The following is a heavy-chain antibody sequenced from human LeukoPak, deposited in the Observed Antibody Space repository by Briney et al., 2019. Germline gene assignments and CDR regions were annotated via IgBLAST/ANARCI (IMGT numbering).Heavy chain of an antibody. V-gene: IGHV1-69*13. CDR3: ARESLQGSLDAFDI. J-gene: IGHJ3*02. CDR1: GGTFSSYA. CDR2: IIPIFGTA. Sequence: SVRVSCKASGGTFSSYAISWVRQAPGQGLEWMGGIIPIFGTANYAQKFQGRVTITADESTSTAYMELSSLRSEDTAVYYCARESLQGSLDAFDIWGQGTMVTVSS.